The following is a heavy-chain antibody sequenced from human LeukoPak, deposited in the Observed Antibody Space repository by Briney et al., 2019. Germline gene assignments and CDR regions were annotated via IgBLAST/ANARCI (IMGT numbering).Heavy chain of an antibody. CDR3: AREKGYYDSSGYYLYYFDY. J-gene: IGHJ4*02. V-gene: IGHV1-8*01. CDR2: MNPNSGNR. CDR1: GYTFTSYD. Sequence: GASVKVSCKASGYTFTSYDINWVRQATGQGLEWMGWMNPNSGNRGYAQKFQGRVTMTTNTSISTAYMELSSLRSEDTAVYYCAREKGYYDSSGYYLYYFDYWGQGTLVTVSS. D-gene: IGHD3-22*01.